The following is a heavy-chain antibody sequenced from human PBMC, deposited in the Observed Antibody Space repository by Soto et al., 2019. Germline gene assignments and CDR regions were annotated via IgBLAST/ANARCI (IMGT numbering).Heavy chain of an antibody. CDR3: ARVAALVGAARYWYFGL. CDR2: IDYRGNI. CDR1: GGSITSTSYY. D-gene: IGHD2-15*01. Sequence: QLHLQESGPGLVEPSETLSLTCAVSGGSITSTSYYWGWIRQPPGEGLEWIGSIDYRGNIYYNSSLKSRVTISVDTSKNQFSLNLNSVTAADSAVYHCARVAALVGAARYWYFGLWGRGTRVSV. J-gene: IGHJ2*01. V-gene: IGHV4-39*01.